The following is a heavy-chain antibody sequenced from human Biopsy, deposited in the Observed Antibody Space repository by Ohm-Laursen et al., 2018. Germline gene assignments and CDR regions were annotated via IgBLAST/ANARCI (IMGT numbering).Heavy chain of an antibody. J-gene: IGHJ1*01. Sequence: SDTLSLTCTVSGGSFTGHYWTWIRQPPGQGLEWIGHISHTGYTSYKSSLKSRVTISLDTSRKHFSLRLTSLAAADTAVYYCARGSNEYGGLYFPHWGQGTLVTVSS. CDR1: GGSFTGHY. CDR2: ISHTGYT. D-gene: IGHD4-23*01. V-gene: IGHV4-59*11. CDR3: ARGSNEYGGLYFPH.